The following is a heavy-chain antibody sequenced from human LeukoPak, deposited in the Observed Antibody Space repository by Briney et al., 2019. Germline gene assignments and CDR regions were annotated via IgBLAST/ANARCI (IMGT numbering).Heavy chain of an antibody. CDR3: ARSHYDSSGYYFLDY. J-gene: IGHJ4*02. Sequence: GGSLRLSCAASGFTVRSNYMTWVRQAPGKGLEWVSVIYSGGSTYYADSVKGRFTISRDNSKNTLYLQMNSLRAEDTAVYYCARSHYDSSGYYFLDYWGQGTLVTVSS. CDR1: GFTVRSNY. V-gene: IGHV3-66*01. D-gene: IGHD3-22*01. CDR2: IYSGGST.